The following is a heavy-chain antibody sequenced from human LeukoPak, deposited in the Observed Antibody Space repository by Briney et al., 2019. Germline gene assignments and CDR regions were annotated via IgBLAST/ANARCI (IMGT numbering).Heavy chain of an antibody. CDR2: IYYSGST. CDR1: GGSISSHY. D-gene: IGHD2-2*01. Sequence: PSETLSLTCTVSGGSISSHYWSWIRQPPGKGLEWIGYIYYSGSTNYNPSLKSRVTISVDTSKNQFSLKLSSVTAADTAVYYCARVYCSSTSCNVSYFDYWGQGTLVTVSS. V-gene: IGHV4-59*11. CDR3: ARVYCSSTSCNVSYFDY. J-gene: IGHJ4*02.